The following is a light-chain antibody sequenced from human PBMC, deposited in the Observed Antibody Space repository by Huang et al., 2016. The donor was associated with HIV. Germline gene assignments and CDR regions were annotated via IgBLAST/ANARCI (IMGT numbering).Light chain of an antibody. Sequence: DIQMTQSPSSLSASIGDRVTMSCRASQAVDMYLNWYQQTPGIAPKLLIYAASILQSDVPSRFSGTGSGTNFTLTISSLQPEDFVSYFCQQTYNVPRTFGQGTALEIK. CDR1: QAVDMY. CDR2: AAS. V-gene: IGKV1-39*01. J-gene: IGKJ2*01. CDR3: QQTYNVPRT.